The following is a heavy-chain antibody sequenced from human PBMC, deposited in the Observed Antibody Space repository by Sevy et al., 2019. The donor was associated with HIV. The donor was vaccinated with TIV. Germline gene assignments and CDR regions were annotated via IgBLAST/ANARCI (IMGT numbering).Heavy chain of an antibody. V-gene: IGHV3-48*02. J-gene: IGHJ4*02. CDR3: ARDTTVTRIFNY. CDR1: GFSFSIYS. CDR2: ITNSGANK. Sequence: GGSLRLSCAASGFSFSIYSMNWVRQAPGKGLEWLSSITNSGANKYYAESVKGRFTISRDNAKNSLYLQMDSLRDEDTAVYYCARDTTVTRIFNYWGQGTLATVSS. D-gene: IGHD3-3*02.